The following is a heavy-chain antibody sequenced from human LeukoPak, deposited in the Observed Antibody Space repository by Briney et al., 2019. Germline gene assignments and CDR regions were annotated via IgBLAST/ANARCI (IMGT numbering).Heavy chain of an antibody. Sequence: ESSGTLSLTCTVSGDSINSLDLWSWVRQPPGKGLEGIGEMYLSGTTHSNPSVKSRVTISIDKSKNQFFLNLSSVTAADTAVYYCAGLVGRYSSGLYYYYFDYWGQGTLATVSS. D-gene: IGHD3-22*01. J-gene: IGHJ4*02. CDR2: MYLSGTT. V-gene: IGHV4-4*02. CDR1: GDSINSLDL. CDR3: AGLVGRYSSGLYYYYFDY.